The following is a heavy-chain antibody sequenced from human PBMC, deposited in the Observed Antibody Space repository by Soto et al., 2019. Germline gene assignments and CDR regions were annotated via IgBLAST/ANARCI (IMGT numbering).Heavy chain of an antibody. Sequence: QVQVVQSGVEVRRPGSSVKVSCKASGDTFKNCVISWVRQAPGQGLEWMGGIIPLFVTTDFAQRFQGRLTITTAESTTTDYMELSRLRSEDTAMYYCAGELGFGEESVVWGQGTTVIVSS. CDR1: GDTFKNCV. J-gene: IGHJ6*02. D-gene: IGHD3-10*01. CDR3: AGELGFGEESVV. CDR2: IIPLFVTT. V-gene: IGHV1-69*01.